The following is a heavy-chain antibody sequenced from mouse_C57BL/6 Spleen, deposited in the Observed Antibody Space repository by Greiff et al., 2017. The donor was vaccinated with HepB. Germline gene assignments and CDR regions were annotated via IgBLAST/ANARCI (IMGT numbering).Heavy chain of an antibody. CDR1: GFTFSDYY. D-gene: IGHD2-5*01. V-gene: IGHV5-16*01. CDR2: INYDGSST. Sequence: EVKLMESEGGLVQPGSSMKLSCTASGFTFSDYYMAWVRQVPEKGLEWVANINYDGSSTYYLDSLKSRFIISRDNAKNILYLQMSSLKSEDTATYYCARAYSNSLCFDVWGTGTTVTVSS. J-gene: IGHJ1*03. CDR3: ARAYSNSLCFDV.